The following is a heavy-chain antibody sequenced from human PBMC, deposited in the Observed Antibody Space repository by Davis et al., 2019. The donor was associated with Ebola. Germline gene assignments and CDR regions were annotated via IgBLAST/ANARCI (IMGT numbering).Heavy chain of an antibody. CDR2: INHSGST. D-gene: IGHD3-3*01. Sequence: MPSETLSLTCTVSGGSISSSSYYWSWIRQPPGKGLEWIGEINHSGSTNYNPSLKSRVTISIDTSKNQFSLKLSSVTAADTAVYYCARGVTIFGVVTPIFNYWGQGTLVTVSS. J-gene: IGHJ4*02. V-gene: IGHV4-39*07. CDR3: ARGVTIFGVVTPIFNY. CDR1: GGSISSSSYY.